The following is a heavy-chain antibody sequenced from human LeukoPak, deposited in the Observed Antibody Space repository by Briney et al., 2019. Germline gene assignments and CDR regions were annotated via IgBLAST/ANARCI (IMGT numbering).Heavy chain of an antibody. Sequence: SETLSLTCAVYGGSFSGYYWSWIRQPPGKGLAWFGDINHSGSTNYNPSLKSRVTISVDTSKNQFSLKLSSVTAADTAVYYCAKAYGDYGTKTYRRAYFDYWGQGTLVTVSS. D-gene: IGHD4-17*01. CDR3: AKAYGDYGTKTYRRAYFDY. J-gene: IGHJ4*02. CDR1: GGSFSGYY. V-gene: IGHV4-34*01. CDR2: INHSGST.